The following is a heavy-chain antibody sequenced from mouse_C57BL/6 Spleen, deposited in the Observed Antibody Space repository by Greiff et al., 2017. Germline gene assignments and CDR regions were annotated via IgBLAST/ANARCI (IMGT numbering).Heavy chain of an antibody. D-gene: IGHD2-5*01. Sequence: EVKLVESGGGLVKPGGSLKLSCAASGFTFSDYGMHWVRQAPEKGLEWVAYISSGSSTIYYADTVKGRFTISRDNAKNTLFLQMTSLRSEDTAMYYCATYSNYGNDFDYWGQGTTLTVSS. V-gene: IGHV5-17*01. CDR1: GFTFSDYG. CDR2: ISSGSSTI. J-gene: IGHJ2*01. CDR3: ATYSNYGNDFDY.